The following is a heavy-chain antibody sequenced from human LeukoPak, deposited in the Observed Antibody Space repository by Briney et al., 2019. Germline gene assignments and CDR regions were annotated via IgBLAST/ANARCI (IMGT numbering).Heavy chain of an antibody. V-gene: IGHV4-59*01. CDR2: IYYSGST. CDR1: GGSISSYY. J-gene: IGHJ4*02. Sequence: PSETLSLTCTVSGGSISSYYWSWIRQPPGKGLEWIGYIYYSGSTNYNPSLKSRVTISVGTSKNQFSLKLSSVTAAGTAVYYCARAPYWSYYFDYWGQGTLVTVSS. D-gene: IGHD2-15*01. CDR3: ARAPYWSYYFDY.